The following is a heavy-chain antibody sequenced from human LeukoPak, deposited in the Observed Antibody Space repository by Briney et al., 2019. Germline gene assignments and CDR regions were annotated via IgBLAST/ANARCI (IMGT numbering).Heavy chain of an antibody. CDR1: GFTVSDYY. Sequence: PGGSLRLSCSASGFTVSDYYMTWIRQAPGKGLEWVSYISSSSSTIYYADSVKGRFTISRDNAKNSLYLQMNSLRAEDTAVYYCARSGVYYYGSGSHYYFDYWGQGTLVTVSS. J-gene: IGHJ4*02. CDR3: ARSGVYYYGSGSHYYFDY. D-gene: IGHD3-10*01. CDR2: ISSSSSTI. V-gene: IGHV3-11*04.